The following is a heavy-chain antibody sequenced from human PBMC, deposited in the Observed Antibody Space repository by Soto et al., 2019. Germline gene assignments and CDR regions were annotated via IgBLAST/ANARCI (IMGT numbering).Heavy chain of an antibody. CDR3: ARVPLPYCGGDCYSQFDY. CDR2: IYYRGST. D-gene: IGHD2-21*02. J-gene: IGHJ4*02. V-gene: IGHV4-59*01. CDR1: GGSISSYY. Sequence: PSETLSLTCTVSGGSISSYYWSWIRQPPGKGLEWIGYIYYRGSTNYNPSLKSRVTISVDTSKNQFSLKLSSVTAADTAVYYCARVPLPYCGGDCYSQFDYWGQGTLVTVSS.